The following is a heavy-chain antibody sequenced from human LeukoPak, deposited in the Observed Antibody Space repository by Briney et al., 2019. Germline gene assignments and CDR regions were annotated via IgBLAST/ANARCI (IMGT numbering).Heavy chain of an antibody. J-gene: IGHJ3*02. V-gene: IGHV3-7*01. CDR3: ARNQWLVFDVFDI. D-gene: IGHD6-19*01. Sequence: AGGSLRLSCAASGFTFSTYWMSWVRQAPGKRLEWVANIKQDGSEKYYVDSVKGRFTISRDNAKNSLYLQMNSLRAEDTAVYYCARNQWLVFDVFDIWGQGTMVTVSS. CDR1: GFTFSTYW. CDR2: IKQDGSEK.